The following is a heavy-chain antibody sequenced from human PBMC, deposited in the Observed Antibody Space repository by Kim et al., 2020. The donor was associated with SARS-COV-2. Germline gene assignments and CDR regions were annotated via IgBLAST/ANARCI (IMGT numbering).Heavy chain of an antibody. D-gene: IGHD2-2*01. Sequence: GGSLRLSCAASGFTFSSYAMSWVRQAPGKGLEWVSAISGSGGSTYYADSVKGRFTISRDNSKNTLYLQMNSLRAEDTAVYYCAKEGIVVVPAALSPNWFDPWGQGTLVTVSS. J-gene: IGHJ5*02. V-gene: IGHV3-23*01. CDR2: ISGSGGST. CDR3: AKEGIVVVPAALSPNWFDP. CDR1: GFTFSSYA.